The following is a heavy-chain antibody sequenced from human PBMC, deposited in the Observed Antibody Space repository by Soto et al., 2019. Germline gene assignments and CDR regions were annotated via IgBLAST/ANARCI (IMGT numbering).Heavy chain of an antibody. V-gene: IGHV3-48*02. D-gene: IGHD1-26*01. Sequence: PGGSLRLSCAASGFTFSIYDMNWVRQAPGKGLEWISYISGSSSSISYADSVKGRFTISRDNAKNSLYLQMNSLRDEDTAVYYCARAGRPPFRYFDYWGQGTLVTVSS. CDR1: GFTFSIYD. CDR2: ISGSSSSI. J-gene: IGHJ4*02. CDR3: ARAGRPPFRYFDY.